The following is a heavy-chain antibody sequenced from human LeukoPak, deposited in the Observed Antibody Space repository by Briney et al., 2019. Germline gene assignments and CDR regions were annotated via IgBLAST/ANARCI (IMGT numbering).Heavy chain of an antibody. CDR2: MNPNSGNT. J-gene: IGHJ6*02. D-gene: IGHD6-13*01. CDR1: GYTFISYD. Sequence: ASVKVSCKASGYTFISYDINWVRQATGQGLEWMGWMNPNSGNTGYAQKFQGRVTMTRNTSISTAYMELSSLRSEDTAVYYCARGGYIAAAGSSLFGGMDVWGQGTTVTVSS. CDR3: ARGGYIAAAGSSLFGGMDV. V-gene: IGHV1-8*01.